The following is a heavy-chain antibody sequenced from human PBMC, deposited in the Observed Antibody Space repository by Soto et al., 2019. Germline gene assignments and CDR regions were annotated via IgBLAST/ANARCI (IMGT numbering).Heavy chain of an antibody. CDR1: GYTFTSYA. V-gene: IGHV1-3*01. D-gene: IGHD6-19*01. CDR2: INAGNGNT. J-gene: IGHJ4*02. Sequence: ASVKVSCKXSGYTFTSYAMHWVRQAPGQRLEWMGWINAGNGNTKYSQKFQGRVTITRDTSASTAYMELSSLRSEDTAVYYCARDKRDSGPNRYFDYWGQGTLVTVSS. CDR3: ARDKRDSGPNRYFDY.